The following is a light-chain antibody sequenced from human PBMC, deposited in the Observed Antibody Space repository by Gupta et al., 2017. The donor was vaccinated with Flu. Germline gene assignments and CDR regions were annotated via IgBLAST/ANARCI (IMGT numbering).Light chain of an antibody. CDR2: MGS. CDR1: QSLLHHNGYNY. Sequence: VSPGEPVSISCRSSQSLLHHNGYNYLDWYLQKPGQSPHLLIYMGSNRASGVPDRFSGSGSGTDFTLKISRVEAEDVGVYYCIQGRQGPHTFGGGTKVEIK. CDR3: IQGRQGPHT. V-gene: IGKV2-28*01. J-gene: IGKJ4*01.